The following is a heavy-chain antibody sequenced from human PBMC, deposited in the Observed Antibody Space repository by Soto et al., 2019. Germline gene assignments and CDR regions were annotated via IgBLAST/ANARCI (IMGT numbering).Heavy chain of an antibody. V-gene: IGHV1-2*04. J-gene: IGHJ6*01. CDR2: INPNSGGT. CDR1: GYTFTGYY. D-gene: IGHD2-15*01. Sequence: ASVKVSCKASGYTFTGYYMHWVRQAPGQGLEWMGWINPNSGGTNYAQKFQGWVTMTRDTSISTAYMELSRLRSDDTAVYYCAGGNPVMDVFGGGFMTNVAFTELAVWGKVDTVT. CDR3: AGGNPVMDVFGGGFMTNVAFTELAV.